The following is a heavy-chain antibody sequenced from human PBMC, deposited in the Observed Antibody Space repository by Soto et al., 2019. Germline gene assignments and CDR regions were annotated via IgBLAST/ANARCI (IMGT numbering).Heavy chain of an antibody. CDR2: ISYDVTNK. CDR1: GFMFSAYA. D-gene: IGHD6-19*01. V-gene: IGHV3-30*04. CDR3: ARDPSPYPSGWYVLDF. J-gene: IGHJ4*01. Sequence: GGSLRLSCAASGFMFSAYAMLWVRQAPGKGLEWVAAISYDVTNKYYADSVKGRFTISRDNSKNTLFLQMNSLRAEDTAVYYCARDPSPYPSGWYVLDFWGHGTLVTVSS.